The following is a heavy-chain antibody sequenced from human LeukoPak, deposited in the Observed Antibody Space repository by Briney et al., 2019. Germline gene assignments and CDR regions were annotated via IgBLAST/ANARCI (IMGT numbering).Heavy chain of an antibody. J-gene: IGHJ4*02. D-gene: IGHD3-9*01. CDR3: ARGYFDWLLYDY. CDR1: GFTFSSYS. V-gene: IGHV3-33*08. Sequence: GGSLRLSCAASGFTFSSYSMNWVRQAPGKGLEWVAVIWYDGSNKYYADSVKGRFTISRDNSKNTLYLQMNSLRAEDTAVYYCARGYFDWLLYDYWGQGTLVTVSS. CDR2: IWYDGSNK.